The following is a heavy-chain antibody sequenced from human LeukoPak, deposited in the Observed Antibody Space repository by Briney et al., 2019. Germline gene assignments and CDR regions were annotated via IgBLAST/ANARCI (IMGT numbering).Heavy chain of an antibody. CDR1: GFTFSSYA. Sequence: GGSLRLSCAASGFTFSSYAMSWVRQAPGKGLEWVSSISVSGGSTYYADSVKGRFTISRDNSKNTLYLQMNSLRAEDTAVYYCAKVMPLYQLQWGLYDCWGQETLVTVSS. CDR2: ISVSGGST. V-gene: IGHV3-23*01. CDR3: AKVMPLYQLQWGLYDC. J-gene: IGHJ4*02. D-gene: IGHD2-2*01.